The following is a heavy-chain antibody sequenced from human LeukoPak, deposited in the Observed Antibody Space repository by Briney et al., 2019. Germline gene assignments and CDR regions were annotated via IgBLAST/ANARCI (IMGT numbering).Heavy chain of an antibody. V-gene: IGHV3-11*01. CDR3: AKDIVAAGLFFDY. J-gene: IGHJ4*02. CDR1: GFTFSDYY. Sequence: PGGSLRLSCAASGFTFSDYYMGWIRQAPGKGLEWVSYISSSGSTIYYADSVKGRFTISRDNAKNSLYLQMNSLRAEDTAVYYCAKDIVAAGLFFDYWSQGTLVTVSS. CDR2: ISSSGSTI. D-gene: IGHD6-13*01.